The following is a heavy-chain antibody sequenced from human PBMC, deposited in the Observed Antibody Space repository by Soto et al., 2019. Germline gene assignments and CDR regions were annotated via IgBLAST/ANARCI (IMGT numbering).Heavy chain of an antibody. CDR2: IIPIFGTA. Sequence: QVQLVQSGAEVKKPGSSVKVSCKASGGTFSSYAISWVRQAPGQGLEWMGGIIPIFGTANYAQKFKGRVTITADESTSTAYMELSSLRAEDTAVYYCARGKGALAARPYGMDVWGQGTTVTVSS. J-gene: IGHJ6*02. CDR3: ARGKGALAARPYGMDV. D-gene: IGHD6-6*01. V-gene: IGHV1-69*01. CDR1: GGTFSSYA.